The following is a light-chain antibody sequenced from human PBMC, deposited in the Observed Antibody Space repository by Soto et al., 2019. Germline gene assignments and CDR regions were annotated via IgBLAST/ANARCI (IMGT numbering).Light chain of an antibody. J-gene: IGKJ4*01. CDR2: WAS. CDR3: QKQYDTPLT. V-gene: IGKV4-1*01. CDR1: QSVLYSSNNKNY. Sequence: DFVMTQSPDSLSVSLGERATINCKSSQSVLYSSNNKNYLTWFQVKPGQPPKLLIYWASTRESGVPDRFSGSGSGTDFTLTISNLQAEDVAVYYCQKQYDTPLTFGGGTKVEIK.